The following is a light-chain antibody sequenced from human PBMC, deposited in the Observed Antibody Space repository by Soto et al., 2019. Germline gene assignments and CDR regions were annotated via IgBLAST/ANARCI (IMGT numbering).Light chain of an antibody. J-gene: IGKJ1*01. V-gene: IGKV1-17*01. CDR3: LQHNSYPRT. CDR2: AAS. Sequence: DIQMTQSPSSLSASVGDRVTITCRASQSISSYLNWYKQKPGKAPKLLSYAASSLQSGVPSRFRGSGSGTEFTLTISSLKPEDFETYYCLQHNSYPRTFGQGTKVDIK. CDR1: QSISSY.